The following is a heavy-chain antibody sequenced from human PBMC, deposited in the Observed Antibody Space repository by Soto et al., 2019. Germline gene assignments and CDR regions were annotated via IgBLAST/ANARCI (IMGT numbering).Heavy chain of an antibody. CDR1: GFTFSSYA. CDR2: ISGSGGST. V-gene: IGHV3-23*01. J-gene: IGHJ4*02. D-gene: IGHD6-13*01. CDR3: GKPRRDSISWSYYFDY. Sequence: EVQLLESGGGLVQPGGSLRLSCAASGFTFSSYAMSWVRQAPGKGLEWVSAISGSGGSTYYADSVKGRFTISGDNSKNTLYLQMNSPRAEDTAVDYCGKPRRDSISWSYYFDYWGQGTLVTVSS.